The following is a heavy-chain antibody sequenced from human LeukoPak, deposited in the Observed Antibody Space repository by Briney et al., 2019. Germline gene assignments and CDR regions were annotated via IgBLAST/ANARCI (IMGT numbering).Heavy chain of an antibody. CDR3: TTGPGYYDSSGYFDY. CDR1: GFTFSGSA. J-gene: IGHJ4*02. Sequence: GGSLRLSCAASGFTFSGSAMHWVRQASGKGLEWVGRIRGKANSYATAYAASVKGRFTISRDDSKNTAYLQMNSLKTEDTAVYYCTTGPGYYDSSGYFDYWGQGTLVTVSS. V-gene: IGHV3-73*01. D-gene: IGHD3-22*01. CDR2: IRGKANSYAT.